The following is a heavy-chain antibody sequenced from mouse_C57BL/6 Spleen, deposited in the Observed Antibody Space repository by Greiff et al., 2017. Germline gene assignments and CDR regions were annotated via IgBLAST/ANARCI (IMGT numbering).Heavy chain of an antibody. CDR2: IDPSDSYT. Sequence: VQLQQPGAELVRPGTSVKLSCKASGYTFTSYWMHWVKQRPGQGLEWIGVIDPSDSYTNYNQKFKGKATLTVDTSSSTAYMQLSSLTSEDSAVYYCARGHYGSRGYFDYWGQGTTLTVSS. D-gene: IGHD1-1*01. CDR3: ARGHYGSRGYFDY. J-gene: IGHJ2*01. V-gene: IGHV1-59*01. CDR1: GYTFTSYW.